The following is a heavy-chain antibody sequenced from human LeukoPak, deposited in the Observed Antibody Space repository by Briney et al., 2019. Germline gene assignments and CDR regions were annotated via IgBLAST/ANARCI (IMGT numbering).Heavy chain of an antibody. J-gene: IGHJ3*02. CDR1: GFTFRNYA. D-gene: IGHD2-21*02. CDR2: IGSSGGDT. Sequence: PGGSLRLSCAASGFTFRNYAMTWVRQAPGKGLEWVSAIGSSGGDTFYANSVKGRFTISRDNSKNTLYLQMNSLEVEDTAIYYCARDWARCGAGCYSRADAFDIWGQGTKVTVSS. V-gene: IGHV3-23*01. CDR3: ARDWARCGAGCYSRADAFDI.